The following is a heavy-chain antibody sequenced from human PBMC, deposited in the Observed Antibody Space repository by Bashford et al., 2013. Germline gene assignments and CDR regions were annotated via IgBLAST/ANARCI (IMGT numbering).Heavy chain of an antibody. CDR2: IYYSGST. V-gene: IGHV4-39*01. J-gene: IGHJ5*02. CDR1: GGSISSSSYY. CDR3: ARHIGNEFFHCSSTSCYNWFDP. Sequence: SETLSLTCTVSGGSISSSSYYWGWIRQPPGKGLEWIGSIYYSGSTYYNPSLKSRVTISVDTSKNQFSLKLSSVTAADTAVYYCARHIGNEFFHCSSTSCYNWFDPWGQGTLVTVSS. D-gene: IGHD2-2*01.